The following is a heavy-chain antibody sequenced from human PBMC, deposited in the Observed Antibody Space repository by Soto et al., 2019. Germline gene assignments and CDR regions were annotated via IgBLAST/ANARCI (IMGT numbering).Heavy chain of an antibody. D-gene: IGHD6-25*01. CDR1: GYTFTTYD. Sequence: ASVKVSCKASGYTFTTYDISWVRQATGQGLEWMGWMNPYSGNTGYAQKFQGRVTVTRNTSISTVYMELSGLRPDDTAVYYCARRRERSGPHYFDYWGQGSQVTSPQ. CDR3: ARRRERSGPHYFDY. J-gene: IGHJ4*02. CDR2: MNPYSGNT. V-gene: IGHV1-8*01.